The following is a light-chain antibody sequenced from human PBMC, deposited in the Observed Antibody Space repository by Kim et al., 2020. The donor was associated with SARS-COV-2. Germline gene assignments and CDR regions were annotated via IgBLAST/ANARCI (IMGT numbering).Light chain of an antibody. V-gene: IGLV3-21*04. CDR3: QVWDSSSDHPYV. J-gene: IGLJ1*01. CDR1: NIGSKR. Sequence: PGKTARITWGGNNIGSKRVRWYQQKPGQAPVLVIYYDSDRPSGIPERFSGSDSGNTATLTLSRVEAGDEADYYCQVWDSSSDHPYVFGTGTKVTVL. CDR2: YDS.